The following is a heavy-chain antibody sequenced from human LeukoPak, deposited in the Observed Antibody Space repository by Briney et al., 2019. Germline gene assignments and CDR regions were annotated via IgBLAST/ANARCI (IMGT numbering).Heavy chain of an antibody. Sequence: SETLSLTCIVSGGSISSYYWSWIRQPAGKGLEWIGRIYTSGSTNYNPSLKSRVPMSVDTPKNQSSLKLSSVTAADTAVYYCARGPPYDSSGYYFYFDYWGQGTLVTVSS. CDR2: IYTSGST. V-gene: IGHV4-4*07. CDR3: ARGPPYDSSGYYFYFDY. D-gene: IGHD3-22*01. J-gene: IGHJ4*02. CDR1: GGSISSYY.